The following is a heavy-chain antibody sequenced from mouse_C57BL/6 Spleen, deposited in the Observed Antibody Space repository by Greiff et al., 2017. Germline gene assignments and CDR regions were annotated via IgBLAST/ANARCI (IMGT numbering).Heavy chain of an antibody. CDR1: GYTFTSYG. CDR2: IYPRSGNT. Sequence: VPLQQSGAELARPGASVKLSCTASGYTFTSYGISWVNQRTGQGLEWIGEIYPRSGNTYYNEQFKGKATLTSVKSSSTAYMELRSLTSEDSAVFFCASRVTTAYWGQGTLVTVSA. V-gene: IGHV1-81*01. J-gene: IGHJ3*01. D-gene: IGHD2-2*01. CDR3: ASRVTTAY.